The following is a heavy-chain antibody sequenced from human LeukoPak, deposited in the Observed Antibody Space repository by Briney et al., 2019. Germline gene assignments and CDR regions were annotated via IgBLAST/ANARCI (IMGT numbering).Heavy chain of an antibody. J-gene: IGHJ4*02. CDR1: GGSISNYY. D-gene: IGHD4-17*01. CDR2: IYYTGST. V-gene: IGHV4-59*01. CDR3: AREVYGDYYFDY. Sequence: SETLSLTCTVSGGSISNYYWSWIRLPPGKGLEWIGYIYYTGSTNYNPSLKSRVTISVDTSKNQFSLKLSSMTAADTAVYYCAREVYGDYYFDYWGQGTLVTVSS.